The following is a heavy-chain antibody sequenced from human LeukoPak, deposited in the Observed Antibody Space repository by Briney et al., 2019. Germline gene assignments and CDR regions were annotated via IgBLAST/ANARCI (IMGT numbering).Heavy chain of an antibody. CDR3: ATGQGHGMDV. Sequence: PGGSLRLSCAASGFTFSSYWMHWVRHAPGKGLVWVSRINSDGSSTNYADSVKGRFTISRDNAKNTLYLQMNSLRAEDTAVYYCATGQGHGMDVWGQGTTVTVSS. CDR1: GFTFSSYW. D-gene: IGHD1-14*01. CDR2: INSDGSST. V-gene: IGHV3-74*01. J-gene: IGHJ6*02.